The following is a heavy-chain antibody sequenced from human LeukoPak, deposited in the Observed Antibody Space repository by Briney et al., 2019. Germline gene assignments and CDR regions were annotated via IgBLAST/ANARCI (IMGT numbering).Heavy chain of an antibody. CDR1: GFIFSNYA. D-gene: IGHD6-6*01. V-gene: IGHV3-30-3*01. J-gene: IGHJ4*02. Sequence: GGSLRLSCAASGFIFSNYAMHWVRQAPGKGLEWVAVISYDGSNKYYADSVKGRFTISRDNSKNTLFLQMNSLRAEDTAVYYCAREASIVVRCSDYWGQGTLVTVSS. CDR2: ISYDGSNK. CDR3: AREASIVVRCSDY.